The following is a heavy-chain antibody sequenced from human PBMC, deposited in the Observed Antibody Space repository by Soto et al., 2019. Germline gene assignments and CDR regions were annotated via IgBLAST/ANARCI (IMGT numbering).Heavy chain of an antibody. V-gene: IGHV3-21*01. CDR2: ISSSSSYI. CDR3: ARDGGLVVTAYY. CDR1: GFTFSSYS. Sequence: PGGSLRLSCAASGFTFSSYSMNWVRQAPGKGLEWVSSISSSSSYIYYADSVKGRFTISRDNAKNSLYLQMNSLRAEGTAVYYCARDGGLVVTAYYWGQGTLVAVSS. J-gene: IGHJ4*02. D-gene: IGHD3-22*01.